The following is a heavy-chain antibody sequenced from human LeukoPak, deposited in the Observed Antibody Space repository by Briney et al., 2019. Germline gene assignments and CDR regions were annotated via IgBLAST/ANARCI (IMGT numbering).Heavy chain of an antibody. D-gene: IGHD3-10*01. J-gene: IGHJ6*02. V-gene: IGHV4-59*01. CDR1: GGSINSYY. CDR3: ARTSRLFYGSGSNLTPWPADMDV. CDR2: IYYSGST. Sequence: SETLSLTCTVSGGSINSYYWTWIRQPPGKGLEWIGYIYYSGSTHYNPSLNSRVTISMDTSKNHFSLKLSSVTAADTAIYYCARTSRLFYGSGSNLTPWPADMDVWGQGTKVTVSS.